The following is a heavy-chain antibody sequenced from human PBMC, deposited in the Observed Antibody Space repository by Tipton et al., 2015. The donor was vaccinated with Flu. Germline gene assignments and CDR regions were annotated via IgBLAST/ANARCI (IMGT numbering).Heavy chain of an antibody. CDR3: ARAIGYNGSY. Sequence: SLRLSCAGSGFTFSDYWMTWVRQAPGKGLEWVANIKQDGSKKYYVDSVKGRFTISRDNAKNSLYLQMNSLRAEDTAVYYCARAIGYNGSYWGQGTLVTVSS. V-gene: IGHV3-7*01. D-gene: IGHD1-26*01. CDR2: IKQDGSKK. CDR1: GFTFSDYW. J-gene: IGHJ4*02.